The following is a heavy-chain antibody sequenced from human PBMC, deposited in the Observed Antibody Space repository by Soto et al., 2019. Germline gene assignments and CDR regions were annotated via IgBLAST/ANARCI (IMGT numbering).Heavy chain of an antibody. V-gene: IGHV3-33*01. CDR2: IWYDGSNK. D-gene: IGHD6-19*01. J-gene: IGHJ4*02. CDR3: ARGQQWLVRRYYFDY. CDR1: GFTFSSYG. Sequence: QVQLVESGGGVVQPGRSLRLSRAASGFTFSSYGMHWVRQAPGKGLEWVAVIWYDGSNKYYADSVKGRFTISRDNSKNTLYLQMNSLRAEDTAVYYCARGQQWLVRRYYFDYWGQGTLVTVSS.